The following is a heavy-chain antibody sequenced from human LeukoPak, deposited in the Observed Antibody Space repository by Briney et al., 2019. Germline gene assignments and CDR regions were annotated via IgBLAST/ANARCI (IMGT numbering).Heavy chain of an antibody. V-gene: IGHV1-2*01. CDR2: INPNSGGT. CDR1: GYTFTGYY. J-gene: IGHJ6*03. Sequence: ASVKVSCKASGYTFTGYYMHWVRQAPGQGLEWMGRINPNSGGTNYAQKFQGRGTITTVESTSTAYMELSSQRSQDTGVYYCARIRGDNWNRRKYYYYYMDVWGKGTRVSVSS. D-gene: IGHD1-20*01. CDR3: ARIRGDNWNRRKYYYYYMDV.